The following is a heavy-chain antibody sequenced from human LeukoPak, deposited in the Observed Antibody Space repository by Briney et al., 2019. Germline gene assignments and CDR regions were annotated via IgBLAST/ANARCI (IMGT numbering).Heavy chain of an antibody. J-gene: IGHJ3*02. CDR2: INSDGNRA. CDR1: GFTFSNYW. CDR3: ARESSDWFSDAFDI. Sequence: GGSLRLSCAASGFTFSNYWMHWVRQAPGKGLVWVSRINSDGNRANYADFVKGRFTISRDNAKNTLYVQINSLRAEDTAVYYCARESSDWFSDAFDIWGQGTVVTVSS. V-gene: IGHV3-74*01. D-gene: IGHD6-19*01.